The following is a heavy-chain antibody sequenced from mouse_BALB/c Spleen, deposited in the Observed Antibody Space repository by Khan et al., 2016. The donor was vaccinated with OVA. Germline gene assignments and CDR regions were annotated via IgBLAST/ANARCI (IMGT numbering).Heavy chain of an antibody. J-gene: IGHJ3*01. CDR2: ITYSGST. V-gene: IGHV3-2*02. CDR1: GFSITSDYA. CDR3: VRGRSY. Sequence: EVQLQESGPGLVKPSQSLSLTCTVTGFSITSDYAWNWIRQFPGDVLDWMGYITYSGSTSYHPSLKSRISITRDTSKNQFFLQLNSVTTVDTATYYCVRGRSYWGQGTLVTVSA.